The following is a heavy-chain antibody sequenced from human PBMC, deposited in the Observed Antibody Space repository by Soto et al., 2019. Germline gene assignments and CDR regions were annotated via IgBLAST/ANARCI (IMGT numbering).Heavy chain of an antibody. Sequence: QVQLVQSGAEVKKPGASVKVSCKASGYTFTSYGISWVRQAPGQGLEWMGWISAYNGNTNYAQKLQGRVTMTTDTSTSTAYMELMSLRSDDTAVYYCARESYCSSTSCYPPDPISDYWGQGTLVTVSS. J-gene: IGHJ4*02. V-gene: IGHV1-18*01. CDR1: GYTFTSYG. CDR2: ISAYNGNT. D-gene: IGHD2-2*01. CDR3: ARESYCSSTSCYPPDPISDY.